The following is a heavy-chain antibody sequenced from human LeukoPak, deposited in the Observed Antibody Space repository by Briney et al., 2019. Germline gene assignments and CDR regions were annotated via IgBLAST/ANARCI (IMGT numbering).Heavy chain of an antibody. D-gene: IGHD6-19*01. Sequence: SGGSLRLSCAASGFTVSSNYMSWVRQAPGKGLEWVSVIYSGGSTYYADSVKGRFTISRDNSKNTLYLQMNSLRAEDTAVYYCAKVPIAVVFAESYYMDVWGKGTTVTISS. V-gene: IGHV3-53*05. CDR2: IYSGGST. CDR1: GFTVSSNY. J-gene: IGHJ6*03. CDR3: AKVPIAVVFAESYYMDV.